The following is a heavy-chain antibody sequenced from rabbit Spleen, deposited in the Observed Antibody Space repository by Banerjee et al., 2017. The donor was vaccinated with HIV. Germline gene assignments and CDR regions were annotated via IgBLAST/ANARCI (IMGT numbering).Heavy chain of an antibody. J-gene: IGHJ3*01. Sequence: QEQLVESGGGLVQPGGSLKLSCKASGFDFSAYGVSWVRQAPGKGLEWIGYIDPVFGSTYYASWVNGRFTISSHNAQNTLYLQLNSLTAADTATYFCVMTHNSYDDYGDYIPYTRLDLWGPGTLVTVS. CDR2: IDPVFGST. V-gene: IGHV1S47*01. CDR1: GFDFSAYG. D-gene: IGHD2-1*01. CDR3: VMTHNSYDDYGDYIPYTRLDL.